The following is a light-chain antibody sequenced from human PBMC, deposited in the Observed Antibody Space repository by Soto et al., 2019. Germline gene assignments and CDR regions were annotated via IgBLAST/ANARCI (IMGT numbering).Light chain of an antibody. CDR1: QSVSNN. V-gene: IGKV3-15*01. J-gene: IGKJ1*01. CDR3: QQYNNWPRT. Sequence: EIVLTQSPGTLSLSPGERAPLSCRASQSVSNNYLAWYQQKPGQAPRLLIYGASTRATGIPARFSGSGSGTEFTLTISSLQSEDFAVYYCQQYNNWPRTFGQGTKVDIK. CDR2: GAS.